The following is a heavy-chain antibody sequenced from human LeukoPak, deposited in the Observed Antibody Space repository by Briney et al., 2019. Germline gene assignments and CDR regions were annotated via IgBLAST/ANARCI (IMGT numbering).Heavy chain of an antibody. CDR1: GFTFSAYA. J-gene: IGHJ4*02. CDR2: IGSDNKP. V-gene: IGHV3-23*05. D-gene: IGHD1-26*01. Sequence: GGSLRLSCEASGFTFSAYAVTWVRQAPGKGLEWVSSIGSDNKPHYSESVKGRFAISRDNSKSMLFLQLNSLRAEDTALYYCANALGAHYFASWGQGTLVTVSS. CDR3: ANALGAHYFAS.